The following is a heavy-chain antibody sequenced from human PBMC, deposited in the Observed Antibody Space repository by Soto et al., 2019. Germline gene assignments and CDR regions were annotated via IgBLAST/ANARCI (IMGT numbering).Heavy chain of an antibody. D-gene: IGHD2-2*01. V-gene: IGHV4-39*01. CDR2: IYYSGST. CDR1: GGSISSSSYY. Sequence: SETLSLTCTVSGGSISSSSYYWGWIRQPPGKGLEWIGSIYYSGSTYYNPSLKSRVTISVDTSKNQFSLKLSSVTAADTAVYYCARHRPFKVCSSTSCYYYYYYYMDVWGKGTTVTVSS. J-gene: IGHJ6*03. CDR3: ARHRPFKVCSSTSCYYYYYYYMDV.